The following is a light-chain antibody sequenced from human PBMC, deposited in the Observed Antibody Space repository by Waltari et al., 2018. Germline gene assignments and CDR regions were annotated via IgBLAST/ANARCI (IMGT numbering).Light chain of an antibody. V-gene: IGLV1-44*01. CDR3: ATWDDRQTGYVV. Sequence: QSALNQPPSASGTPGQRVIISCSGSSSNIGSNAVSWYRQFPGTAPRLLIYSNSEPTSGVPDRFSGSKSGTSASLTISGLQSDDAADYYCATWDDRQTGYVVFGGGTKLTVL. CDR1: SSNIGSNA. CDR2: SNS. J-gene: IGLJ2*01.